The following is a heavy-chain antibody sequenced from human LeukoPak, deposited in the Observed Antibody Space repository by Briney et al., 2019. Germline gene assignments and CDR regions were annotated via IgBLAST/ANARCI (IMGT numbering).Heavy chain of an antibody. V-gene: IGHV4-34*01. Sequence: SETLSLTCAVYGGSFSGYYWSWIRQPPGKGLEWIGEINHSGSTNYNPSLKSRVTISVDTSKNQFSLKLSSVTAADTAVYYCAGILLWFGESLYYFDYWGQGTLVTVSS. CDR2: INHSGST. D-gene: IGHD3-10*01. CDR3: AGILLWFGESLYYFDY. J-gene: IGHJ4*02. CDR1: GGSFSGYY.